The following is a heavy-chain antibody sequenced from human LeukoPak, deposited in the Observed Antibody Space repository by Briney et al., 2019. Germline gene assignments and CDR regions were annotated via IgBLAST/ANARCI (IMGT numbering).Heavy chain of an antibody. V-gene: IGHV3-66*02. CDR2: IYSGGST. CDR1: GFTVSSNY. J-gene: IGHJ4*02. Sequence: GGSLRPSCAASGFTVSSNYMSWVRQAPGKGLEWVSVIYSGGSTYYADSVKGRFTISRDNSKNTLYLQMNSLRAEDTAVYYCARGHDYGDYVLDYWGQGTLVTVSS. D-gene: IGHD4-17*01. CDR3: ARGHDYGDYVLDY.